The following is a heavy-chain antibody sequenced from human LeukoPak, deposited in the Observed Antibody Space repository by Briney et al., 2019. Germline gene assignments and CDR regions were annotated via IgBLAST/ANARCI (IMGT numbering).Heavy chain of an antibody. Sequence: PGGSLRLSCAASGFTFKSYLMTGLRQAPGKGLEWVANINQDGSEKYYVDSVKGRFTISRDNAKNSLYLQMNSLRAEDTAVYYCARDLNWETYWGQGTLVTVSS. D-gene: IGHD7-27*01. V-gene: IGHV3-7*01. CDR1: GFTFKSYL. CDR2: INQDGSEK. J-gene: IGHJ4*02. CDR3: ARDLNWETY.